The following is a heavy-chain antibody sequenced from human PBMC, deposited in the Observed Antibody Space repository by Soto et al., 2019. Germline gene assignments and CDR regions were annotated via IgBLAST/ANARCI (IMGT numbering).Heavy chain of an antibody. CDR2: INHSGST. J-gene: IGHJ4*02. V-gene: IGHV4-34*01. CDR1: VGNYSGYY. Sequence: SRTGAGCVGNYSGYYWSSLHKPPGKGLEWIGEINHSGSTNYNPSLKSRVTISVDTSKNQFSLKLSSVTAADTAVYYCARGLRRLRRYFDYWGQGTLVTVSS. D-gene: IGHD4-17*01. CDR3: ARGLRRLRRYFDY.